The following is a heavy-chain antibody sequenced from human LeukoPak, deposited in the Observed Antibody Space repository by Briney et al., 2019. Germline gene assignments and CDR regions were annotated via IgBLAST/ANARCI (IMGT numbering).Heavy chain of an antibody. V-gene: IGHV4-39*07. CDR2: IYYSGST. Sequence: SGTLSLTCTVSGGSISSSSYYWGWIRQPPGKGLEWIGSIYYSGSTYYNPSLKSRVTISVDTSKNQFSLKLSSVTAADTAVYYCASRVRGYDSSGYGSWGQGTLVTVSS. D-gene: IGHD3-22*01. CDR1: GGSISSSSYY. CDR3: ASRVRGYDSSGYGS. J-gene: IGHJ4*02.